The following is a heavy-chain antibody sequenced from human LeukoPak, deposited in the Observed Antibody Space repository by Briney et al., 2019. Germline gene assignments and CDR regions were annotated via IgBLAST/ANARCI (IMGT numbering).Heavy chain of an antibody. V-gene: IGHV1-2*02. J-gene: IGHJ5*02. CDR1: GYTFTGYY. CDR2: INPNSGGT. Sequence: ASVKVSCKASGYTFTGYYMHWVRQAPGQGLEWMGWINPNSGGTNYAQKFQGRVTMTRDTSISTAYMELSRLRSDDTAVYYCARGRITMIVVVIRDNWFDPGGQGTLVTVSS. D-gene: IGHD3-22*01. CDR3: ARGRITMIVVVIRDNWFDP.